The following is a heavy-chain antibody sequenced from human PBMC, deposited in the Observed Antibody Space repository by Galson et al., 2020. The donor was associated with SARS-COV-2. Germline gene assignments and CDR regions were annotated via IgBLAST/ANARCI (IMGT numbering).Heavy chain of an antibody. CDR1: GGSISSSSYY. D-gene: IGHD2-2*01. CDR2: IYYSGST. J-gene: IGHJ6*02. CDR3: ARDGFYFTWDIVVVPAAMDYYYGMDV. Sequence: SETLSLTCTVSGGSISSSSYYWGWIRQPPGKGLEWIGSIYYSGSTYYNPSLKSRVTISVDTSKNQFSLKLSSVTAADTAVYYCARDGFYFTWDIVVVPAAMDYYYGMDVWVQGTTVTVSS. V-gene: IGHV4-39*07.